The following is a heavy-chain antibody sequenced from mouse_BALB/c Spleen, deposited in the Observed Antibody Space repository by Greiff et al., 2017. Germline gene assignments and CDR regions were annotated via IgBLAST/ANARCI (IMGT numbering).Heavy chain of an antibody. V-gene: IGHV14-3*02. CDR2: IDPANGNT. CDR3: ANLLWLRRGFAY. CDR1: GFNIKDTY. D-gene: IGHD2-2*01. J-gene: IGHJ3*01. Sequence: DVQLQQSGAELVKPGASVKLSCTASGFNIKDTYMHWVKQRPEQGLEWIGRIDPANGNTKYDPKFQGKATITADTSSNTAYLQLSSLTSEDTAVYYCANLLWLRRGFAYWGQGTLVTVSA.